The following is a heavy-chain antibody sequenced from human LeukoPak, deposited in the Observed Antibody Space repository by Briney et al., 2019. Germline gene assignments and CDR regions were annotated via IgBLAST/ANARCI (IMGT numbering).Heavy chain of an antibody. Sequence: ASVKVSCKASGYTFTSYGISWVRQAPGQGLEWMGWISAYNGNINYAQKLQGRVTMTTDTSASTAYMELRSLRSDDTAVYYCARSAGIPYYYGSGIPYDYWGQGTLDTVSS. CDR2: ISAYNGNI. D-gene: IGHD3-10*01. V-gene: IGHV1-18*01. CDR3: ARSAGIPYYYGSGIPYDY. J-gene: IGHJ4*02. CDR1: GYTFTSYG.